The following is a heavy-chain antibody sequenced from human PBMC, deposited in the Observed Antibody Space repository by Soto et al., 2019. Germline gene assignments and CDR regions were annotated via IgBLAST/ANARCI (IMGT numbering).Heavy chain of an antibody. V-gene: IGHV1-24*01. D-gene: IGHD1-26*01. CDR1: GYTLTELS. Sequence: ASVKVSCKVSGYTLTELSMHWVRQAPGEGLEWMGGFDPEDGETIYAQKFQGRVTMTEDTSTDTAYMELSSLRSEDTAVYYCATDLVGTTVGSYYYYGMDVWGQGTTVTVSS. CDR3: ATDLVGTTVGSYYYYGMDV. J-gene: IGHJ6*02. CDR2: FDPEDGET.